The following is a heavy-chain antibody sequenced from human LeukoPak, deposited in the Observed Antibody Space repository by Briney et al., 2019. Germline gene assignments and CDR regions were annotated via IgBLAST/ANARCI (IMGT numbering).Heavy chain of an antibody. D-gene: IGHD1-26*01. J-gene: IGHJ5*01. CDR1: GYSLSELS. CDR2: FGPGDDET. V-gene: IGHV1-24*01. CDR3: ATEKDLLLDS. Sequence: ASVKVSCKVSGYSLSELSTHWVRQAPGQGLEWMGGFGPGDDETIYAQKFQGRATMTEDTSTDTAYLELSSLRSEDTAVYFCATEKDLLLDSWGQGTPVTVSS.